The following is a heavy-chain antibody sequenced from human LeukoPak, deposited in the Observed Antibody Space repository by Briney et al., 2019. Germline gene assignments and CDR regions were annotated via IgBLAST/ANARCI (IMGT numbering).Heavy chain of an antibody. D-gene: IGHD2-21*02. Sequence: PGGSLRLSCAASGFTFSSYEMNWVRQAPGKGLEWVSSISSSSSYIYYADSVKGRFTISRDNAKNSLYLQMNSLRAEDTAVYYCARDPVVTGPLDYWGQGTLVTVSS. CDR2: ISSSSSYI. J-gene: IGHJ4*02. CDR1: GFTFSSYE. CDR3: ARDPVVTGPLDY. V-gene: IGHV3-21*01.